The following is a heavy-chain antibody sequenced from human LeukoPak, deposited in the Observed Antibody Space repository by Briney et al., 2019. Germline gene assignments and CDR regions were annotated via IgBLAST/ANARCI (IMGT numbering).Heavy chain of an antibody. Sequence: SETLSLTCTVSGGSISSYYWSWIRQPPGKGLEWIGYVYYSGSTNYNPSLKSRVTISVDTSKNQFSLKLSSVTAADTAVYYCARDSLGMATSNWGQGTLVTVSS. J-gene: IGHJ4*02. CDR3: ARDSLGMATSN. V-gene: IGHV4-59*01. CDR2: VYYSGST. CDR1: GGSISSYY. D-gene: IGHD5-24*01.